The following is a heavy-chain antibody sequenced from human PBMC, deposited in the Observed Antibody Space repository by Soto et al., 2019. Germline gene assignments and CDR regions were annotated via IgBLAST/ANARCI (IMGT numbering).Heavy chain of an antibody. CDR3: ARIITAAADYYYYYGMDV. Sequence: QVQLVQSGAEVKKPGSSVKVSCKASGGTFSSYAISGVRQAPGQGLEWMGGIIPIFGTANYAQKFQGRVTITADESTSTAYMELSSLRSEDTAVYYCARIITAAADYYYYYGMDVWGQGTTVTVSS. J-gene: IGHJ6*02. CDR1: GGTFSSYA. D-gene: IGHD6-13*01. CDR2: IIPIFGTA. V-gene: IGHV1-69*01.